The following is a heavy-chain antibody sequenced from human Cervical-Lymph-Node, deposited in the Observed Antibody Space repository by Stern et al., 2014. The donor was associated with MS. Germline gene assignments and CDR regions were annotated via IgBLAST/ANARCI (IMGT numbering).Heavy chain of an antibody. Sequence: QVQLVQSGAEVKQPGASVKVSCKASGGTFSTYTISWVRQAPGQGLEWMGGIVPIFAATNYAQKFRGRVTISADESTSTAYMELSSLISEDTAVYYCATGGSGYFDYWGQGTLVTVSS. CDR3: ATGGSGYFDY. D-gene: IGHD3-10*01. CDR2: IVPIFAAT. V-gene: IGHV1-69*01. CDR1: GGTFSTYT. J-gene: IGHJ4*02.